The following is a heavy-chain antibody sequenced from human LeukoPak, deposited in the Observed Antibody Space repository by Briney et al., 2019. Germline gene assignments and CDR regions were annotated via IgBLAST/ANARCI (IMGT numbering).Heavy chain of an antibody. CDR1: GFTFGSYS. Sequence: PGGSLRLSCAASGFTFGSYSMNWVRQAPGKGLEWVSYISSTSGTIYYADSVKGRFTISRDNAKNSLYLQMNSLRDEDTAVYYCATREYYYYGIDVWGQGTTVTVSS. V-gene: IGHV3-48*02. CDR2: ISSTSGTI. J-gene: IGHJ6*02. CDR3: ATREYYYYGIDV.